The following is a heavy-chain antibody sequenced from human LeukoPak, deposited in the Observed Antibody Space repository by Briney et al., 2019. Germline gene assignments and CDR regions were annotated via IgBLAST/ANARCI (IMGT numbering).Heavy chain of an antibody. J-gene: IGHJ6*02. CDR1: GGSISSYY. V-gene: IGHV4-59*01. CDR2: IYYSGST. CDR3: ASSSWGDYYGMDV. Sequence: SETLSLTCTVSGGSISSYYWNWIRQPPGKGLDWIRYIYYSGSTNYNPSLKSRVTISVDTSKNQFSLKLSSVTAADTAVYYCASSSWGDYYGMDVWGQGTTVTVSS. D-gene: IGHD3-16*01.